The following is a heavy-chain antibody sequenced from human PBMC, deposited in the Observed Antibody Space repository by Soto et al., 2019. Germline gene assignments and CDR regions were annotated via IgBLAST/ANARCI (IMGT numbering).Heavy chain of an antibody. D-gene: IGHD2-15*01. J-gene: IGHJ4*02. CDR1: GGSISSSIYY. CDR2: IFYSGST. Sequence: SETLSLTCTVSGGSISSSIYYGGWIRQPPGKGLEWIGSIFYSGSTYYNPSLKSRVTISVDTSKNQFSLKLYSVTAADTAVYYCARYGSGECNRGSCYSPFDYWGQGTLVTVPS. CDR3: ARYGSGECNRGSCYSPFDY. V-gene: IGHV4-39*01.